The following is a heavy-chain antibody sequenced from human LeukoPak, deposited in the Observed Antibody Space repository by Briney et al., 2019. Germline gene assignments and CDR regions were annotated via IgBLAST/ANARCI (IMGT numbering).Heavy chain of an antibody. CDR1: GGSFSGYY. CDR2: INHSGST. Sequence: SETLSLTCAVYGGSFSGYYWSWIRQPPGKGLEWIGEINHSGSTNYNPSLKSRVTISVDTSKNQFSLKLSSVTAADTAVYYCARAAFDIWGQGTMVTVSS. J-gene: IGHJ3*02. CDR3: ARAAFDI. V-gene: IGHV4-34*01.